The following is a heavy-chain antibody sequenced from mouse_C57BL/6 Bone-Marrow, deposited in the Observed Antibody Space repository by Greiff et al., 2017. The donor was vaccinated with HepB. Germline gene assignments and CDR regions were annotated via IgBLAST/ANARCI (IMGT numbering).Heavy chain of an antibody. CDR1: GYTFTGYW. J-gene: IGHJ3*01. CDR2: ILPGSGST. Sequence: VKLQESGAELMKPGASVKLSCKATGYTFTGYWIEWVKQRPGHGLEWIGEILPGSGSTNYNEKFKGKATFTADTSSNTAYMQLSSLTTEDSAIYYCARGGYYDYDGGPPWFAYWGQGTLVTVSA. D-gene: IGHD2-4*01. V-gene: IGHV1-9*01. CDR3: ARGGYYDYDGGPPWFAY.